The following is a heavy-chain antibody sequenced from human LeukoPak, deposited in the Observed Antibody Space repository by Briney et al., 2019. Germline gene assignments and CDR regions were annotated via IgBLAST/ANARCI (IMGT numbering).Heavy chain of an antibody. CDR3: AKIGGSYHYYYLDV. CDR1: GFTVSRYG. V-gene: IGHV3-33*06. CDR2: IWYDERNK. D-gene: IGHD1-26*01. J-gene: IGHJ6*03. Sequence: GRSLTLSCAASGFTVSRYGMEWVRHEPGKGREWVTVIWYDERNKYYADSGKGRFTISTANSKNTLYLQMNSLGAEDTALYYCAKIGGSYHYYYLDVWGKGTTVTVSS.